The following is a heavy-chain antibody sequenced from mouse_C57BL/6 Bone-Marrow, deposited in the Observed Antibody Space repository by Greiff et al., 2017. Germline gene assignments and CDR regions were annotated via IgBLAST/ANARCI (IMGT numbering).Heavy chain of an antibody. J-gene: IGHJ2*01. CDR2: IYPTSGRT. Sequence: VQLQQPGAELVKPGASVKMSCKASGYTFTSYWITWVKQRPGQGLEWIGDIYPTSGRTNYNEKFKSKAILTVDTSSNTAYMQLSSLTSEDSAVFYWARSGPRGRSFDYWGQGTTLTVSS. V-gene: IGHV1-55*01. D-gene: IGHD3-1*01. CDR3: ARSGPRGRSFDY. CDR1: GYTFTSYW.